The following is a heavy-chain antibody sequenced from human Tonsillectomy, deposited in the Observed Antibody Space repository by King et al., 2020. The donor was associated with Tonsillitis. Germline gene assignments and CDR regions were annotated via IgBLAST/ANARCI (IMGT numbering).Heavy chain of an antibody. Sequence: VQLVESGGGVVQPGRSLRLSCAASGFTFSSYGMHWVRQAPGKGLEWVAVIWYDGSNKYYADSVKGRFTISRDNSKNTLYLQMNSLRAEDTAVYYCARELNRGEWLFPYFDYWGQGTLVTVSS. CDR2: IWYDGSNK. CDR3: ARELNRGEWLFPYFDY. J-gene: IGHJ4*02. V-gene: IGHV3-33*01. D-gene: IGHD3-3*01. CDR1: GFTFSSYG.